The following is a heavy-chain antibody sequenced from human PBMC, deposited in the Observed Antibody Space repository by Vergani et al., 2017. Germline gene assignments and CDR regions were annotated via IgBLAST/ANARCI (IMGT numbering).Heavy chain of an antibody. J-gene: IGHJ4*02. V-gene: IGHV1-8*01. CDR1: GYTFTSYD. D-gene: IGHD2-15*01. Sequence: QVQLVQSGAEVKKPGASVKVSCKASGYTFTSYDINWVRQATGQGLEWMGWMNPNSGNTGYAQKFQGRVTMTRNTSISTAYMELSRLRSDDTAVYYCARDYYCSGGSCYSGPVDYWGQGTLVTVSS. CDR3: ARDYYCSGGSCYSGPVDY. CDR2: MNPNSGNT.